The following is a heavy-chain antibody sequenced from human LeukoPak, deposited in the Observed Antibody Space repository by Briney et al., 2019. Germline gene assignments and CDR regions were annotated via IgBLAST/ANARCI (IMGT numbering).Heavy chain of an antibody. CDR3: ARGGDSYGLTYFDY. D-gene: IGHD5-18*01. V-gene: IGHV1-2*02. CDR1: GYTFTGYY. J-gene: IGHJ4*02. CDR2: INPNSGGT. Sequence: ASVKVSCKASGYTFTGYYMHWVRQAPGQGLEWMGWINPNSGGTNYAQKFQGRVTMTRDTSISTAYMELSRLRSDDTAVYYCARGGDSYGLTYFDYWGQGALVTVSS.